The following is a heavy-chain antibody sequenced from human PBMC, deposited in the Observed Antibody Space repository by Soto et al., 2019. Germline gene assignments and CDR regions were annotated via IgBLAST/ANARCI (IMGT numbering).Heavy chain of an antibody. Sequence: PGGSLRLSCAASGFTFSDYYMTWIRQAPGKGLDWVSYIISSGSTKYYADSVKGRFTISRDNAKNSLYLQMNSLRAEDTAVYYCARDPLRTYGYDSSGYSYGLDVWGPGTTVTVSS. CDR3: ARDPLRTYGYDSSGYSYGLDV. D-gene: IGHD3-22*01. J-gene: IGHJ6*02. CDR2: IISSGSTK. V-gene: IGHV3-11*01. CDR1: GFTFSDYY.